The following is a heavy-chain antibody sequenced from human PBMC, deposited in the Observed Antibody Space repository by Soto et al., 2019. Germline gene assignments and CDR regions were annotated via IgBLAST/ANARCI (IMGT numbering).Heavy chain of an antibody. CDR3: AREDYTKNDAFDI. D-gene: IGHD2-2*02. CDR1: RVRVNNYW. J-gene: IGHJ3*02. CDR2: INQDGSGK. Sequence: SMRLCCASCRVRVNNYWMNLVRKDPGKGLEWVANINQDGSGKYYVDSVKGRFTISRDNAKNSLYLQMDSLRAEDTAVYYCAREDYTKNDAFDIWGHGTMVTVSS. V-gene: IGHV3-7*01.